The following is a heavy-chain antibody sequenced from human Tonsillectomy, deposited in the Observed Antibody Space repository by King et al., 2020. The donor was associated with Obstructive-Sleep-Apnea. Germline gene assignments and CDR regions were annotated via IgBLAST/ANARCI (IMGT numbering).Heavy chain of an antibody. CDR3: AGDGPPNHCSSTSCYHDGDYYYGMDV. CDR2: IYYSGST. V-gene: IGHV4-31*01. Sequence: LQLQESGPGLVKPSQTLSLTCTVSGGSISSGGYYWSWIRQHPGKGLEWIGYIYYSGSTYYNPSLNSPVTISVDTSKNLFSLKRSSVTAADTAVYYCAGDGPPNHCSSTSCYHDGDYYYGMDVWGQGTTVTVSS. CDR1: GGSISSGGYY. J-gene: IGHJ6*02. D-gene: IGHD2-2*01.